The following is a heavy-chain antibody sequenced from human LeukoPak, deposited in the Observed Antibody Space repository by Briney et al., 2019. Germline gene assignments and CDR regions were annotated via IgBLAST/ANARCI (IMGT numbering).Heavy chain of an antibody. CDR1: GFTFSSYA. D-gene: IGHD6-19*01. V-gene: IGHV3-64D*06. CDR2: ISSNGGST. J-gene: IGHJ4*02. CDR3: VKDSDRSGWYLVDY. Sequence: GGSLRLSCSASGFTFSSYAMHWVRQAPGKGLEYVSAISSNGGSTYYADSVKGRFTISRDNSKNTLYLQMCSLRAEDTAVYYCVKDSDRSGWYLVDYWGQGTLVTVSS.